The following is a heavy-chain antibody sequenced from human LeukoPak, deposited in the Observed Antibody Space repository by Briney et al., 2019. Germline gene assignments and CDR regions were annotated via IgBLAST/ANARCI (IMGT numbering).Heavy chain of an antibody. D-gene: IGHD2/OR15-2a*01. Sequence: GGSLRLSCVASGFTFSSSGMHWVRQAPGKGLEWVAVIWYDGSNKYYADSVKGRFTISRDNSKNTLYLQMNSLRAEDTAVYYCAILANMDFDYWGQGTLVTVSS. CDR3: AILANMDFDY. CDR2: IWYDGSNK. V-gene: IGHV3-30*02. CDR1: GFTFSSSG. J-gene: IGHJ4*02.